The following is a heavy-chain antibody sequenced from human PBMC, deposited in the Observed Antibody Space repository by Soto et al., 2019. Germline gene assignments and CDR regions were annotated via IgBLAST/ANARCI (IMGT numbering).Heavy chain of an antibody. V-gene: IGHV1-18*01. D-gene: IGHD6-19*01. CDR1: GYTFTSYG. CDR2: ISAYNGNI. Sequence: ASVKVSCKASGYTFTSYGISWVRQAPGQGLEWMGWISAYNGNIKYAQKLQGRVTMTTDTSTSTAYMELRSLRSDDTAVYCCARDLAVGLVDYWGQGTLVTVSS. CDR3: ARDLAVGLVDY. J-gene: IGHJ4*02.